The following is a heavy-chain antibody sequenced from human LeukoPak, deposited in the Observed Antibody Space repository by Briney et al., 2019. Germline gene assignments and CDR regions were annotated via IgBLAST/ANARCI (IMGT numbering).Heavy chain of an antibody. Sequence: GGSLRLSCTASKFTFSNYVMTWVRQAPGKGLEWVSAISTSSTGTYYADSVNGRFTISRDDSKNTLYLQMNSLRVDDPAVYYCAPWIVGGFWADYWGQGTLVTVSS. CDR1: KFTFSNYV. D-gene: IGHD1-26*01. V-gene: IGHV3-23*01. J-gene: IGHJ4*02. CDR3: APWIVGGFWADY. CDR2: ISTSSTGT.